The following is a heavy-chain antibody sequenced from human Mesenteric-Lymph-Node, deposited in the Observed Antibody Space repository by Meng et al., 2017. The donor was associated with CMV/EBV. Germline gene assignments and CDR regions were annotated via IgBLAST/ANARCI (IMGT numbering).Heavy chain of an antibody. V-gene: IGHV3-69-1*02. Sequence: GGSLRLSCAASGFTVSSNYMSWVRQAHGKGLEWVSYISPTNTIYYADFVKGRFTISRDNAKNSLYLQMNSLRAEDTAVYYCARQKWEGIDCWGQGTLVTVSS. CDR3: ARQKWEGIDC. J-gene: IGHJ4*02. CDR2: ISPTNTI. D-gene: IGHD1-26*01. CDR1: GFTVSSNY.